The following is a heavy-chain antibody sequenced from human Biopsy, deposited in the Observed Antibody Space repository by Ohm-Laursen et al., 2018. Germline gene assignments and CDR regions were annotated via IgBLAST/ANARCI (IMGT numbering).Heavy chain of an antibody. CDR1: GDSISTSTTYY. J-gene: IGHJ5*02. Sequence: SDTLSLTCTVSGDSISTSTTYYWAWLRQPPGEGLEWIGSIYNSETTFYNPSLKSRVAISVDTSTNQFSLRVSSVTAADTALYYCARHPTGFWFDPWGHGTLVTVSS. CDR3: ARHPTGFWFDP. CDR2: IYNSETT. V-gene: IGHV4-39*01.